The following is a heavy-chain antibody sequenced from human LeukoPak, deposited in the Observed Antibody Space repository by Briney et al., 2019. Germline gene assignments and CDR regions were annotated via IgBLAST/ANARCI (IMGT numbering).Heavy chain of an antibody. Sequence: ASVTVSCMVSGYTLTELSMHWVGQAPGKGVEWMGGFDPEDGETIYAQKFQRRVTMTEDTSTDTAYMELISLRSEATAVYYCATGVAAAGTQKNHNCFDPWGQGTLVTVSS. CDR3: ATGVAAAGTQKNHNCFDP. J-gene: IGHJ5*02. D-gene: IGHD6-13*01. V-gene: IGHV1-24*01. CDR2: FDPEDGET. CDR1: GYTLTELS.